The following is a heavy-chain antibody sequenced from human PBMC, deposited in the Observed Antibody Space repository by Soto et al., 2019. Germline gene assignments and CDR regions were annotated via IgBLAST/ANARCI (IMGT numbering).Heavy chain of an antibody. CDR3: ARSEVPAVYYYYYYGMDV. CDR2: IYPGDSDT. J-gene: IGHJ6*02. D-gene: IGHD2-2*01. Sequence: PGESLKISCKGSGYSFTSYWIGWVRQMPGKGLEWMGIIYPGDSDTRYSPSFQGQVTISADKSISTAYLQWSSLKASDTAMYYCARSEVPAVYYYYYYGMDVWGQGTTVTVSS. CDR1: GYSFTSYW. V-gene: IGHV5-51*01.